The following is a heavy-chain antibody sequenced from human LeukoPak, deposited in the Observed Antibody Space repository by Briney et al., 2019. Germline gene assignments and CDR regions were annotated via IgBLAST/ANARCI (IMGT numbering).Heavy chain of an antibody. D-gene: IGHD1-7*01. CDR2: MNGEGTTI. Sequence: GGSLRLSCATSGLTFRTTWMHWVRQAPGKGLMWVSRMNGEGTTIDYADSVKGRFTVSRDYAKNTLFLQMNNLRTEDTALHFCATARNFRFEYWGQGSLVIVSA. CDR3: ATARNFRFEY. V-gene: IGHV3-74*01. J-gene: IGHJ4*02. CDR1: GLTFRTTW.